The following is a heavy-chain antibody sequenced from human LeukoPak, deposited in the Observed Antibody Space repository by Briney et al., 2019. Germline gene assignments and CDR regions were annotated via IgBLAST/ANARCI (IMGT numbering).Heavy chain of an antibody. J-gene: IGHJ5*02. Sequence: GGSLRLSCAASGFTFSSYSMNWVRQAPGKGLEWVSSISSSSSYIYYADSVKGRFTISRDNAKNSLYLQMNSLRAEDTAVYYCARDVGQGGLYSRIHNWFDPWGQGTLVTVSS. D-gene: IGHD6-13*01. CDR1: GFTFSSYS. V-gene: IGHV3-21*01. CDR3: ARDVGQGGLYSRIHNWFDP. CDR2: ISSSSSYI.